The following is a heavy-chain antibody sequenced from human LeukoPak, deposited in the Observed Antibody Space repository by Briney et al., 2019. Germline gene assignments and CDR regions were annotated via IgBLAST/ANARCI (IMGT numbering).Heavy chain of an antibody. Sequence: GGSLSLPCAASGFTFSNYRMNCVRQAPGKGLEWVPSISSSSSYIYYADSVKGRFTISRNNAKNSLYLQMNSLRAEDTAVYYCDPNAAIRGGDCRFVSWGQGTLVTVSS. CDR2: ISSSSSYI. CDR1: GFTFSNYR. V-gene: IGHV3-21*01. J-gene: IGHJ4*02. CDR3: DPNAAIRGGDCRFVS. D-gene: IGHD2-21*02.